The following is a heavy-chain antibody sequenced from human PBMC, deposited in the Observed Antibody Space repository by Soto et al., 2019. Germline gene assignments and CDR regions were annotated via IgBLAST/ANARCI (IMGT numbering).Heavy chain of an antibody. D-gene: IGHD2-8*02. CDR1: GFTFSRQA. J-gene: IGHJ4*02. CDR3: ATGFLGLCTGGNGPLDS. V-gene: IGHV3-33*01. CDR2: IWYHGVDK. Sequence: HPGGSLRLSCAASGFTFSRQAMHWVRQAPGRGLEWVAVIWYHGVDKYYADSVKGRFTISRDNSKNTVYLQMNSLRGEDTAEDYCATGFLGLCTGGNGPLDSRGRGSRVTVAS.